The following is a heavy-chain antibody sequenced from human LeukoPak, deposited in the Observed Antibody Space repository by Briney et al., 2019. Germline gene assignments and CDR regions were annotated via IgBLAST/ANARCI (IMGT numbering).Heavy chain of an antibody. D-gene: IGHD3-3*01. CDR1: GYSFTSYW. V-gene: IGHV5-51*01. J-gene: IGHJ6*03. CDR3: ARTMTEADYYYFYYMDV. CDR2: ICPGDSDT. Sequence: GESLKISCKGSGYSFTSYWIVWVRQMPGKGLEWMGIICPGDSDTRYSPSFQGQVTISADKSISTAYLQWRSLKASDTAMYYCARTMTEADYYYFYYMDVWGKGTTVTVSS.